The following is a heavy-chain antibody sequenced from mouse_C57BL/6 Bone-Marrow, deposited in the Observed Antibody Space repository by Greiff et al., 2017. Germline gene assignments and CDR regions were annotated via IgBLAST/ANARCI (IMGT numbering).Heavy chain of an antibody. CDR3: ARDHYYSSSLYYFDY. J-gene: IGHJ2*01. V-gene: IGHV1-81*01. Sequence: QVQLQQSGAELARPGASVKLSCKASGYTFTSYGISWVKQRTGQGLEWIGEIYPRSGNTYYNEKFKGKATLTADKSSSTAYMELRSLTSEDSAVYVCARDHYYSSSLYYFDYWGQGTTLTVSS. CDR1: GYTFTSYG. CDR2: IYPRSGNT. D-gene: IGHD1-1*01.